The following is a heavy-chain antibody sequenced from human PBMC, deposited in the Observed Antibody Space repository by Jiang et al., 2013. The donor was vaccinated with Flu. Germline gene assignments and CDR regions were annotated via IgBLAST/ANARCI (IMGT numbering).Heavy chain of an antibody. CDR1: GFSLSTSEEA. D-gene: IGHD4-17*01. J-gene: IGHJ4*02. Sequence: KPTQTLTLTCTFSGFSLSTSEEAVGWIRQPPGKALEWLALVYWDDEKHFSPSLKSSLSITKGTSKNHVVLIMTNVDPVDTGTYYCAHRYGGYFDYWGQGNLVTVSS. CDR2: VYWDDEK. V-gene: IGHV2-5*02. CDR3: AHRYGGYFDY.